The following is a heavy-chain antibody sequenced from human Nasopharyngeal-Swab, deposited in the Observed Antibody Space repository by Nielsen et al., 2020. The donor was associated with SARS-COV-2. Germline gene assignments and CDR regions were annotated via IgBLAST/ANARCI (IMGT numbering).Heavy chain of an antibody. D-gene: IGHD5-12*01. V-gene: IGHV3-20*04. CDR2: INWNGGST. Sequence: GESLKISCAASGFTFDDYGMSWVRQAPGKGLEWVSGINWNGGSTGYADSVKGRFTISRDNAKNSLYLQMNSLRAEDTAVYYRARESSGYDSNYYYGMDVWGQGTTVTVSS. J-gene: IGHJ6*02. CDR1: GFTFDDYG. CDR3: ARESSGYDSNYYYGMDV.